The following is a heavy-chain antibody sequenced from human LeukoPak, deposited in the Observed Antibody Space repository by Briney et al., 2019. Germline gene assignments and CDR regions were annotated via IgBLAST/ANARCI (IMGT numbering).Heavy chain of an antibody. D-gene: IGHD6-13*01. Sequence: SETLSLTCTVSGGSISSSSYYWGWIRQPPGKGLEWIGSIYYSGNTYHNPSLKSRVTISVDTSKNQFSLKLSSVTAADTAVYYCARLRSDSSSWYLAYWGQGTLVTVSS. CDR2: IYYSGNT. CDR3: ARLRSDSSSWYLAY. J-gene: IGHJ4*02. V-gene: IGHV4-39*01. CDR1: GGSISSSSYY.